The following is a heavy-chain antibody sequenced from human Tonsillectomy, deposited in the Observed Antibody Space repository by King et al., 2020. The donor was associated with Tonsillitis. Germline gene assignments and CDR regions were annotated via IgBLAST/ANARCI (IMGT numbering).Heavy chain of an antibody. V-gene: IGHV3-21*01. Sequence: QLVESGGGLVKPGGSLRLSCAASGFTFSSYSMNWVRQAPGKGLEWVSSISSSSSYIYYADSVKGRFTISRDNAKNSLYLQMNSLRAEDTAVYYCARFMRPMIAKYYFDYWGQRTLVTVSS. CDR2: ISSSSSYI. CDR3: ARFMRPMIAKYYFDY. J-gene: IGHJ4*02. CDR1: GFTFSSYS. D-gene: IGHD3-22*01.